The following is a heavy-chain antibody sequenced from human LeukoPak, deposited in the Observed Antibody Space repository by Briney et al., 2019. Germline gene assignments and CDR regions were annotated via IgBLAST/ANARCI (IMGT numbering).Heavy chain of an antibody. Sequence: GGSLRLSCAASGFTFSSYGMNWVRQAPGKGLVWVASISTSSSYIYYTDSVKGRFTISRDNAKNSLDLQMNSLRAEDTAVYYCARDSGNYLDAFDICGEGTMVTVSS. D-gene: IGHD1-26*01. CDR3: ARDSGNYLDAFDI. V-gene: IGHV3-21*01. CDR1: GFTFSSYG. J-gene: IGHJ3*02. CDR2: ISTSSSYI.